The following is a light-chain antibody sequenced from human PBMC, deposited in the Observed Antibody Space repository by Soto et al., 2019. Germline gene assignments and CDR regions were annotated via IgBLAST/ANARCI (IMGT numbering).Light chain of an antibody. CDR1: QSIRSY. CDR3: QQRADWPT. J-gene: IGKJ5*01. V-gene: IGKV3-11*01. CDR2: DAS. Sequence: EVVLTQSPATLSLSPGEGATLSCRASQSIRSYLAWYQQKPGQAPRLLIYDASNRATDIPARFSGSGSGIDFTLTISSLESEDFAVYYCQQRADWPTFGQGTRLEIK.